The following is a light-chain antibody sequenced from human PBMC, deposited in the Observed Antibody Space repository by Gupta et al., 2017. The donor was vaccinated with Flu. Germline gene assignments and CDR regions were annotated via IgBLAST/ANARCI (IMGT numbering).Light chain of an antibody. Sequence: EIVLTQSPATLSSSSGERATLSCRSSQSVSSSYLAWYHQKPGLAPRLLIYDASSRATGIPCKFSGSRSGTDFTLTISRLEPEDFAVYYCQQYGSSPPYTFGQGTKLEIK. CDR3: QQYGSSPPYT. CDR1: QSVSSSY. CDR2: DAS. V-gene: IGKV3D-20*01. J-gene: IGKJ2*01.